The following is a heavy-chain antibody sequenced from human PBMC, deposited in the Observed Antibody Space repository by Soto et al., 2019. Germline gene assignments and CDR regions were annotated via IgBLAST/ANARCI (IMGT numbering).Heavy chain of an antibody. J-gene: IGHJ5*02. Sequence: QLHLRESGPGLVKPSETLSLTCTVSGGSITSSSYYWGWIRQPPGKGLEWIGSIYYSGSTYYNRSLKSRVTISVDTSKNQFSLKLSSVTAADPAVYYCATQEVGGSYVYTFEPWGQGTLVTVSS. CDR2: IYYSGST. CDR1: GGSITSSSYY. D-gene: IGHD1-26*01. V-gene: IGHV4-39*01. CDR3: ATQEVGGSYVYTFEP.